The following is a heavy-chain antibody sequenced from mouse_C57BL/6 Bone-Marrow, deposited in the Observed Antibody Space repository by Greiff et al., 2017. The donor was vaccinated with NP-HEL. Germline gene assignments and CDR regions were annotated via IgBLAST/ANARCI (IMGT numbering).Heavy chain of an antibody. CDR1: GYTFTDYY. D-gene: IGHD2-4*01. Sequence: VQLQQSGPELVKPGASVKISCKASGYTFTDYYMNWVKLSYGPSLEWIGDIIPNNGGTSYNQKFKGKATLTVDKSSGTAYMELRSLTSEDSAVYYCARAPYYYYEGAMDYWGQGTSVTVSS. V-gene: IGHV1-26*01. J-gene: IGHJ4*01. CDR3: ARAPYYYYEGAMDY. CDR2: IIPNNGGT.